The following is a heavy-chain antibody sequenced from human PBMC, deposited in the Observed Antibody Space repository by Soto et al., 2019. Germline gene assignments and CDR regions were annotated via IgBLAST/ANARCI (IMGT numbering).Heavy chain of an antibody. D-gene: IGHD3-22*01. CDR3: AAGFTRGTYYYDSSGYYRNWFDP. J-gene: IGHJ5*02. CDR2: IVVGSGNT. Sequence: ASVKVSCKASGFTFTSSAVQWVRQARGQRLEWIGWIVVGSGNTNYAQKFQERVTITRDMSTSTAYMELSSLRSEDTAVYYCAAGFTRGTYYYDSSGYYRNWFDPWGQGTLVTVSS. V-gene: IGHV1-58*01. CDR1: GFTFTSSA.